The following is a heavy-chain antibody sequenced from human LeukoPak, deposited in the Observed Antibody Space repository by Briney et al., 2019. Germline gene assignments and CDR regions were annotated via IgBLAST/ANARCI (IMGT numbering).Heavy chain of an antibody. J-gene: IGHJ3*02. CDR1: GYTFTDHY. Sequence: ASVKISCKVSGYTFTDHYMHWVQQAPGKGLEWMGLVDPEDGETIYAEKFQGRVTITADTSTDTAYMELSSLRSEDTAVYYCATVRGIVVGGAFDIWGQGTMVTVSS. CDR2: VDPEDGET. D-gene: IGHD2-15*01. V-gene: IGHV1-69-2*01. CDR3: ATVRGIVVGGAFDI.